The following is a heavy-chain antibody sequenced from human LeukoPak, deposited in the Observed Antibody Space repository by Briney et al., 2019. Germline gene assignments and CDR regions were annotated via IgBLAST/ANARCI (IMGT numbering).Heavy chain of an antibody. D-gene: IGHD3-10*01. CDR3: ARHYGSGGGNGFDY. CDR1: GYTFTSYD. CDR2: MNPNSGNT. Sequence: ASVKVSCKASGYTFTSYDINWVQQATGQGLEWMGWMNPNSGNTGYAQKFQGRVTMTRNTSISTAYMELSSLRSEDTAVYYCARHYGSGGGNGFDYWGQGTLVTVSS. J-gene: IGHJ4*02. V-gene: IGHV1-8*01.